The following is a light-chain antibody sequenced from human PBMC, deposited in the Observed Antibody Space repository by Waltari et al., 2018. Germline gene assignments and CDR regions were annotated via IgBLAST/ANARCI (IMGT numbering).Light chain of an antibody. Sequence: DIQMTQSPSTLSASVGDRVTITCRASQGISRWLAWYQQKPGKPPKVLIYDASSVESGVPSRFSGSGSETEFTLVISNLQPDDVATYYCQQYSGYSGIFGGGTKVEIK. CDR3: QQYSGYSGI. J-gene: IGKJ4*01. CDR2: DAS. CDR1: QGISRW. V-gene: IGKV1-5*01.